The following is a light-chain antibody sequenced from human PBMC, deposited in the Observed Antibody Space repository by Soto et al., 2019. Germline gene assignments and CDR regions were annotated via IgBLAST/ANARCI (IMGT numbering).Light chain of an antibody. CDR1: QTISSW. Sequence: DIQMTQSPSTLSGSVGDRVTITCRASQTISSWLAWYQQKPGKAPKLLIYKASTLKSGVPSRFSGSGSGTEFTLTISSLQPDDFTTYYCQQLNSYPRTFGGGTKVDIK. V-gene: IGKV1-5*03. CDR2: KAS. CDR3: QQLNSYPRT. J-gene: IGKJ4*01.